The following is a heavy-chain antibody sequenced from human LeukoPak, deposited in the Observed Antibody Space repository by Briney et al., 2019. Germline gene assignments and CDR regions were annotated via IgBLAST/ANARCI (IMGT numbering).Heavy chain of an antibody. Sequence: SETLSLTCAVSGGSISSGGYSWSWIRQPPGKGLEWIGYIYHSGSTYYNPSLKSRVTISVDRSKNQFSLKLSSVTAADTAVYYCARVGSTTELACWGQGTLVTVSS. J-gene: IGHJ4*02. CDR3: ARVGSTTELAC. CDR2: IYHSGST. V-gene: IGHV4-30-2*01. CDR1: GGSISSGGYS. D-gene: IGHD4-17*01.